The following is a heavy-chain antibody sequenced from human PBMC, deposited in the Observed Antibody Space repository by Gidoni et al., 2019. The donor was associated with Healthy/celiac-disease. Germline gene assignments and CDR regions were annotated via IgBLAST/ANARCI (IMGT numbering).Heavy chain of an antibody. J-gene: IGHJ3*02. CDR1: GFTFSSHA. D-gene: IGHD3-10*01. CDR2: ISGSGGST. CDR3: AKDPSLIYGSGNDAFDI. V-gene: IGHV3-23*01. Sequence: EVQLLESGGGLVQPGGSLRLSCSASGFTFSSHAMSWVRQAPGKGLEWVSAISGSGGSTYYADSVKGRFTISRDNSKNTLYLQMNSLRAEDTAVYYCAKDPSLIYGSGNDAFDIWGQGTMVTVSS.